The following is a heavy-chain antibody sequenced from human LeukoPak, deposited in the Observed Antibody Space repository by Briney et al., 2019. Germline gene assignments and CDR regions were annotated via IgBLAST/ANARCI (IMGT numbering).Heavy chain of an antibody. Sequence: GGSLRLSCAASGFTFSNPWMSWVRQAPGKGLEWVGRIKSKTDGGATEYAAAVQGRFTISRDDSKNTLYLQMNSLKTEDTAGYYCARPPFQGAHYDYYMDVWGKGTTVTVSS. CDR1: GFTFSNPW. J-gene: IGHJ6*03. D-gene: IGHD3-16*01. V-gene: IGHV3-15*01. CDR3: ARPPFQGAHYDYYMDV. CDR2: IKSKTDGGAT.